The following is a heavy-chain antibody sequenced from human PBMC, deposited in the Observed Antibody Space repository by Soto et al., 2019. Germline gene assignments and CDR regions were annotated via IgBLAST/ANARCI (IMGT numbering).Heavy chain of an antibody. V-gene: IGHV3-23*01. CDR1: GFTFSSYA. D-gene: IGHD3-22*01. CDR2: ISGSGGST. J-gene: IGHJ4*02. CDR3: AKDTQGGYDSSGYYLDY. Sequence: GGSLRLSCAASGFTFSSYAMSWVRQAPGKGLEWVSAISGSGGSTYYADSVKGRFTISRDNSKNTLYLQMNSLRAEDTAVYYCAKDTQGGYDSSGYYLDYWGQGTLVTVSS.